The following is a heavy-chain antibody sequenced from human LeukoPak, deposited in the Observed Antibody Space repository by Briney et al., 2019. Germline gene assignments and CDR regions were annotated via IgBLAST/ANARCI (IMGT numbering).Heavy chain of an antibody. D-gene: IGHD2-2*01. J-gene: IGHJ4*02. CDR3: ATGGYCSSTTCYFFFDY. V-gene: IGHV5-51*01. CDR2: IYPGDSVT. Sequence: GESLKISCLGSGYSFTSYWIAWVRQMPGKGLEWMGIIYPGDSVTRYSPSFQGQVTISADKSISTAYLQWSSLKASDTAMYYCATGGYCSSTTCYFFFDYWGQGTLVTVSS. CDR1: GYSFTSYW.